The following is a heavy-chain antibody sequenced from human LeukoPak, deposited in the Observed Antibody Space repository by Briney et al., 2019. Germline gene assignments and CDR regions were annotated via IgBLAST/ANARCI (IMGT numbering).Heavy chain of an antibody. CDR1: GYTFTSYD. V-gene: IGHV1-8*01. D-gene: IGHD3-10*01. J-gene: IGHJ5*02. CDR3: ARVSMRVRGARRFDP. CDR2: MSPDSGKT. Sequence: ASVKVSCKASGYTFTSYDVNWVRQATGQGLEWMGWMSPDSGKTGYAQKFQGRVTMTRNTSISTAYLYLSSLTSEDTAVYYCARVSMRVRGARRFDPWGQGTLVTVSS.